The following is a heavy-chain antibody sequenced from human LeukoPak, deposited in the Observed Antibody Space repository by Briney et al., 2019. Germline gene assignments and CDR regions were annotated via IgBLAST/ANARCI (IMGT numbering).Heavy chain of an antibody. D-gene: IGHD5-18*01. CDR2: IYSGGST. CDR1: GITVTSNH. J-gene: IGHJ4*02. V-gene: IGHV3-66*01. CDR3: AKLYNYGYIN. Sequence: PTGGSLRLSCAASGITVTSNHMSWVRQAPGKELEWVSVIYSGGSTYYADSVKGRFTISRDNSKNTLYLQMDSLRTEDTAVYFCAKLYNYGYINWGQGTLVTVSS.